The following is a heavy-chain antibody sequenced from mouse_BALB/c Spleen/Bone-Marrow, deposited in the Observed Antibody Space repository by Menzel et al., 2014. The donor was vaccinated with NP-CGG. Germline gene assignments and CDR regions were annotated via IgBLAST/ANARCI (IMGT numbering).Heavy chain of an antibody. V-gene: IGHV1S137*01. Sequence: QVQLQQSGAELVRPGVSVKISYKGSGYTFTDYAMHWVKQSHAKSLEWIGVISTYYGDASYNQKFKGKATMTVDKSSSTAYMELARLTSEDSAIYYCARRGGFYAMDYWGQGTSVTVSS. CDR3: ARRGGFYAMDY. CDR2: ISTYYGDA. J-gene: IGHJ4*01. CDR1: GYTFTDYA.